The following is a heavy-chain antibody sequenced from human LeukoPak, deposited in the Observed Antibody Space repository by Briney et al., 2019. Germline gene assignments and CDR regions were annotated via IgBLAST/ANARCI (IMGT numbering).Heavy chain of an antibody. CDR3: TNWYYYGSGSYFLY. Sequence: GGCLRLSCAGSGFTFSDAWMSWVRQAPGKGLEWVGRMQSKTDGGTIDYAAPVKGRFIISRDDSKDTLYLQMNSLKAEDTGVYYCTNWYYYGSGSYFLYWGRGTLVTVS. J-gene: IGHJ4*02. V-gene: IGHV3-15*01. CDR1: GFTFSDAW. D-gene: IGHD3-10*01. CDR2: MQSKTDGGTI.